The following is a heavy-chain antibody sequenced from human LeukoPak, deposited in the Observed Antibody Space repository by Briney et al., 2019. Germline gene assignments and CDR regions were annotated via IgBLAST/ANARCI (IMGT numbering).Heavy chain of an antibody. CDR1: GGTFSSYA. CDR3: AQTTVTTAAGQTYYFDY. D-gene: IGHD4-17*01. V-gene: IGHV1-69*05. Sequence: GASVKVSCKASGGTFSSYAISWVRQAPGQGLEWMGGIIPIFGTANYAQKFQGRVTITTDESTSTAYMELSSLRSEDTAVYYCAQTTVTTAAGQTYYFDYWGQGTLVTVSS. CDR2: IIPIFGTA. J-gene: IGHJ4*02.